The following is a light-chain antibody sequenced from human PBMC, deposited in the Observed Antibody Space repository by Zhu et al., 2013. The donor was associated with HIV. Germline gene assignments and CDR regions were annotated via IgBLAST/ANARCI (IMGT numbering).Light chain of an antibody. V-gene: IGKV1D-16*01. J-gene: IGKJ2*01. Sequence: DIQMTQSPSSVSASVGDRVTIICRASQDIRTSLAWYQQKPGKAPKSLIYSASNLQSGVPSRFSGGGSGTDFTLTISNLQPEDFATYYCLHYDSHPYTFGQGTQLEI. CDR1: QDIRTS. CDR2: SAS. CDR3: LHYDSHPYT.